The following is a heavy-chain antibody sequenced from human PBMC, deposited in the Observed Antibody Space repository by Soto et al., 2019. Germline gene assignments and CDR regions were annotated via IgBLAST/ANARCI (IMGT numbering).Heavy chain of an antibody. CDR2: IYHSGST. CDR1: GGSISSSNW. CDR3: ARAHLYYYDSSGYYYFDY. D-gene: IGHD3-22*01. V-gene: IGHV4-4*02. J-gene: IGHJ4*02. Sequence: LSLTCAVSGGSISSSNWWSWVRQPPGKGLEWIGEIYHSGSTNYNPSLKSRVTISVDKSKNQFSLKLSSVTAADTAVYYCARAHLYYYDSSGYYYFDYWGQGTLVTVSS.